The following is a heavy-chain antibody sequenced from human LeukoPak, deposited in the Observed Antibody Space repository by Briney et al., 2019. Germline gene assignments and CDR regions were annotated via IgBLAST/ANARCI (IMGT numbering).Heavy chain of an antibody. Sequence: SETLSLTCTVSGGSISSYYWSWIRQLPGKGLEWIGYVYYSGSTNYNPSLKSRVTISVDTSKNQFSLKLSSVTAADTAVYYCARSLPGYYYDSSGYRTNPYYFDYWGQGTLVTVSS. CDR2: VYYSGST. D-gene: IGHD3-22*01. V-gene: IGHV4-59*01. CDR1: GGSISSYY. J-gene: IGHJ4*02. CDR3: ARSLPGYYYDSSGYRTNPYYFDY.